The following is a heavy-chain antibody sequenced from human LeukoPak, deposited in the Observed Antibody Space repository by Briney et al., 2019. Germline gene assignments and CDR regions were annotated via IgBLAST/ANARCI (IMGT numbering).Heavy chain of an antibody. J-gene: IGHJ4*02. CDR1: GFTFSSYA. CDR3: ARGAAYGDYGSIDY. V-gene: IGHV3-30-3*01. D-gene: IGHD4-17*01. CDR2: ISFDGSSK. Sequence: GRSLRLSCAASGFTFSSYAMHWVRQAPGKGLEWVAVISFDGSSKYYADSVKGLFTISRDNSKNTLYLQVNSLRAEDTAVYYCARGAAYGDYGSIDYWGQGTLVIVSS.